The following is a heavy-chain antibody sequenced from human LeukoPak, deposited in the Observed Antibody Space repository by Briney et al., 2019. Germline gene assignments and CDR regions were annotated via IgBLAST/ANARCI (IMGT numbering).Heavy chain of an antibody. CDR2: IYTSGST. V-gene: IGHV4-61*02. CDR3: ARDGYCSGGSCSFDY. D-gene: IGHD2-15*01. Sequence: PSQTLSLTCTVSGGSISSGSYYWSWIRQPAGKGLEWIGRIYTSGSTNYNPSPKSRVTISVDTSKNQFSLKLSSVTAADTAVYYCARDGYCSGGSCSFDYWGQGTLVTVSS. J-gene: IGHJ4*02. CDR1: GGSISSGSYY.